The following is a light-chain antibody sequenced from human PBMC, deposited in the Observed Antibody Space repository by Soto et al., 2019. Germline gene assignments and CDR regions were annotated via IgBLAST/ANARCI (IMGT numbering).Light chain of an antibody. CDR1: GGDVGSFDL. V-gene: IGLV2-23*01. J-gene: IGLJ3*02. Sequence: QSVLTQPASVSGSPEQSITISCTGPGGDVGSFDLVSWYQQHPGKAPKLIIFEGTKRPSGVSNRFSGSKSDNRASLTISGLQTEDEADYYCSSYAGGLSWVFGGGTKVTVL. CDR3: SSYAGGLSWV. CDR2: EGT.